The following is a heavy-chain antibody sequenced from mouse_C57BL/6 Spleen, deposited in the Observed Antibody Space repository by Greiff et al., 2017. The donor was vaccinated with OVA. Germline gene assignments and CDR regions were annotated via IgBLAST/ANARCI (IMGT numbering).Heavy chain of an antibody. Sequence: VHLQQPGAELVKPGASVKVSCKASGYTFTSYWMHWVKQRPGQGLEWIGRIHPSDSDTNYNQKFKGKATLTVDKSSSTAYMQLSSLTSEDSAVYYCAIGEGIYYYGSSYSYYAMDYWGQGTSVTVSS. V-gene: IGHV1-74*01. CDR2: IHPSDSDT. CDR3: AIGEGIYYYGSSYSYYAMDY. D-gene: IGHD1-1*01. CDR1: GYTFTSYW. J-gene: IGHJ4*01.